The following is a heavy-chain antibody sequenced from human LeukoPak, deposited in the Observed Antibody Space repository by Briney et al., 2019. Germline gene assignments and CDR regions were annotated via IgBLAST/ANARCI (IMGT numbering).Heavy chain of an antibody. V-gene: IGHV2-70*11. D-gene: IGHD1-26*01. CDR2: IDWDDDK. CDR3: ARIPSGDSGSYYFDY. J-gene: IGHJ4*02. CDR1: GFSLSTSGMC. Sequence: SGPTLVNPTQTLTLTCTFSGFSLSTSGMCVSWIRQPPGKALEWLARIDWDDDKYYSTSLKTRLTISKDTSKNQVVLTMTNMDPVDTATYYCARIPSGDSGSYYFDYWGQGTLVTVSS.